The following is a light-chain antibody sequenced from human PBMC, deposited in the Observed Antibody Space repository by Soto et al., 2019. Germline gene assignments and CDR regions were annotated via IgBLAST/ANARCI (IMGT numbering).Light chain of an antibody. CDR3: SSYTSSSTLYV. CDR1: SSNIGAGYD. J-gene: IGLJ1*01. CDR2: EVS. Sequence: QSVLTQPPSVSGAPGQRVTISCTGNSSNIGAGYDVHWYQQHPGKAPKLMIYEVSNRPSGVSNRFSGSKSGNTASLTISGLQAEDEADYYCSSYTSSSTLYVFGTGTKLTVL. V-gene: IGLV2-14*01.